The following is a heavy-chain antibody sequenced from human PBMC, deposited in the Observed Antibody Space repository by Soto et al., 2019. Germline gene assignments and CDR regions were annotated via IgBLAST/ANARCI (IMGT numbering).Heavy chain of an antibody. J-gene: IGHJ4*02. D-gene: IGHD6-19*01. CDR3: ARDSSGWYYFDY. CDR1: GFTFSSYG. CDR2: IWYDGSNK. V-gene: IGHV3-33*08. Sequence: VQLLESGGGLVQPGGSLRLSCAASGFTFSSYGMHWVRQAPGKGLEWVAVIWYDGSNKYYADSVKGRFTISRDNSKNTLYLQMNSLRAEDTAVYYCARDSSGWYYFDYWGQGTLVTVSS.